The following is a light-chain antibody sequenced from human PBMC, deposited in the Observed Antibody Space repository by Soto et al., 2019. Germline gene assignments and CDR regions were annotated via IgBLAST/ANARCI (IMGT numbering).Light chain of an antibody. Sequence: EILMTQSPATLSVSPGERATLSCRASQSLSRNLAWYQQKPGQAPRLLIYVASTRASGIPARFSGSGSGTEGTLTISSLQSEDFALYYCQHSNDWPPAFTFGPGTKVDL. J-gene: IGKJ3*01. V-gene: IGKV3-15*01. CDR3: QHSNDWPPAFT. CDR2: VAS. CDR1: QSLSRN.